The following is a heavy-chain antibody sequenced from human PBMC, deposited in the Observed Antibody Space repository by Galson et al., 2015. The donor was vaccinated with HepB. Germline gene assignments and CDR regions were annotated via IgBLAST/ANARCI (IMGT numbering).Heavy chain of an antibody. CDR2: INAGNGNT. CDR3: ARDYYDRSGYYSSDWYFDL. V-gene: IGHV1-3*01. CDR1: GHTFTSYA. J-gene: IGHJ2*01. D-gene: IGHD3-22*01. Sequence: SVKVSCKASGHTFTSYAVHWVRQAPGQRLEWMGWINAGNGNTKYSQKFQGRVTITRDTSATTAYMELSSLRSEDTAVYYCARDYYDRSGYYSSDWYFDLWGRGTLVTVSS.